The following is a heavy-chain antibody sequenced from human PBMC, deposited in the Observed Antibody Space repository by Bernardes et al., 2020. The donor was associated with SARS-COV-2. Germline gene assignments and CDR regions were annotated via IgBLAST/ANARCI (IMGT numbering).Heavy chain of an antibody. CDR2: IYSGGTT. Sequence: GSLRLSCVATVSTNYMSWVRQAPGKGLEWVSAIYSGGTTYYADSVKGRFTISRDNSKNTLFLQMNSLRAEDTAVYYCAREVLVPAAFGGGRGYFDLWGRGTLVTVSS. D-gene: IGHD2-15*01. V-gene: IGHV3-53*01. CDR3: AREVLVPAAFGGGRGYFDL. CDR1: TVSTNY. J-gene: IGHJ2*01.